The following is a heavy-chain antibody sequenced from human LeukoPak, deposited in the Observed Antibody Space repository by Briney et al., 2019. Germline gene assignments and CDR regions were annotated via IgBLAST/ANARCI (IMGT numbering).Heavy chain of an antibody. CDR3: ARGLFGGFAAAPFDH. D-gene: IGHD2-2*01. V-gene: IGHV1-69*04. Sequence: ASVKVSCKASGGTLSSYPISWVREAPGLGLEWMGRIIPMLGKTNSAQKFQDRVTITADTSTGTAYMELTNLRSDDTAVYFCARGLFGGFAAAPFDHWSQGTLVTVS. J-gene: IGHJ4*02. CDR2: IIPMLGKT. CDR1: GGTLSSYP.